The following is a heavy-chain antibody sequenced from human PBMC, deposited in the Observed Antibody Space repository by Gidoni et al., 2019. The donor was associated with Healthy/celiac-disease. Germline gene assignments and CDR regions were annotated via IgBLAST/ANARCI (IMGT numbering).Heavy chain of an antibody. V-gene: IGHV3-30*04. J-gene: IGHJ4*02. CDR2: ISYDGSNK. Sequence: QVQLVESGGGVVQPGRSLRLSCAASGFTFSSYAMHWVRQAPGKGLEWVAVISYDGSNKYYADSVKGRFTISRDNSKNTLYLQMNSLRAEDTAVYYCASTGLLWFRELYVFDYWGQGTLVTVSS. CDR3: ASTGLLWFRELYVFDY. D-gene: IGHD3-10*01. CDR1: GFTFSSYA.